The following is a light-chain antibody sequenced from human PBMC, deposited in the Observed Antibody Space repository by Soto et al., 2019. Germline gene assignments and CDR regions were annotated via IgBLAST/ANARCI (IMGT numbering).Light chain of an antibody. CDR2: DVS. Sequence: QSALTQPASVSGSPGQSITISCTGTSSDVDDYKYVSWYQQHPGKAPKLMIYDVSNRPSGVSNRFSGSKSGDTASLTISGLQTEDEADYYCSSYTSSSTVVFGGGTKLTVL. CDR1: SSDVDDYKY. V-gene: IGLV2-14*03. J-gene: IGLJ3*02. CDR3: SSYTSSSTVV.